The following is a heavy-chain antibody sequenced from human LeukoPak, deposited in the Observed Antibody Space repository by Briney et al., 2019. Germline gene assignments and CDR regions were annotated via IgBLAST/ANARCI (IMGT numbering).Heavy chain of an antibody. V-gene: IGHV3-48*03. CDR2: FGGGDSQI. CDR1: GFTSISFQ. D-gene: IGHD4-11*01. J-gene: IGHJ4*02. Sequence: GGPLRLSCEASGFTSISFQMTWVPQAPGKGLDGVSYFGGGDSQIFYADSVKGRFTISRDNAKNSLYLQMSSLRAEDTAIYYCARWGHSDYSSFPTKFDYWGQGTLVTVSS. CDR3: ARWGHSDYSSFPTKFDY.